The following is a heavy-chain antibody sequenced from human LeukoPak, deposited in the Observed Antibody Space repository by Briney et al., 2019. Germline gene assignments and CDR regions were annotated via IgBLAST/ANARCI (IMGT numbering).Heavy chain of an antibody. CDR3: VKDNPLDY. J-gene: IGHJ4*02. D-gene: IGHD1-14*01. V-gene: IGHV3-30*02. Sequence: QTGGSLRLSCGASGFTFSNYGMLWVRQAPGKGLEWVAFIRYDGNNKLYADSMKGRFTISRDNSKNTLYLHINSPRAEDTAVYYCVKDNPLDYWGQGTLVIVSS. CDR1: GFTFSNYG. CDR2: IRYDGNNK.